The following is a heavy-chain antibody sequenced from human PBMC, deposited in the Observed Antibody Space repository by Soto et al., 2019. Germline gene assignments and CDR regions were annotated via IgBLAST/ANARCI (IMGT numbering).Heavy chain of an antibody. D-gene: IGHD3-3*01. CDR1: GFTFDDYA. V-gene: IGHV3-9*01. CDR2: ISWNSGSI. J-gene: IGHJ4*02. CDR3: AKEIRITIFGVVIRYFDY. Sequence: GGSLRLSCAASGFTFDDYAMHWVRQAPGKGLEWVSGISWNSGSIGYADSVKGRFTISRDNAKNSLDLQMNSLRAEDTALYYCAKEIRITIFGVVIRYFDYWGQGTLVTVSS.